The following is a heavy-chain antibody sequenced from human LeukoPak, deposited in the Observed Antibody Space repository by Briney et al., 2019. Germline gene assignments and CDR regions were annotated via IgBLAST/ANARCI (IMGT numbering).Heavy chain of an antibody. D-gene: IGHD5-24*01. CDR2: IYHSGST. V-gene: IGHV4-39*07. CDR3: ARENVGYNFLHFDY. Sequence: PSETLSLTCTVSGGSISSGSYYWGWIRQPPGKGLEWIGSIYHSGSTYYNPSLKSRVTISVDTSKNQFSLKLSSVTAADTAVYYCARENVGYNFLHFDYWGQGTLVTVSS. J-gene: IGHJ4*02. CDR1: GGSISSGSYY.